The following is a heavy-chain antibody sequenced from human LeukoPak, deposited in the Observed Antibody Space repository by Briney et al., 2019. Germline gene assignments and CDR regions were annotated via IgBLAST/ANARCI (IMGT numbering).Heavy chain of an antibody. CDR1: GGSISSYY. CDR2: IYTSGST. CDR3: ASSMIQGGYFDY. V-gene: IGHV4-4*07. Sequence: PSETLSLTRTVSGGSISSYYWSWIRQPAGKGLEWIGRIYTSGSTNYNPSLKSRVTMSVDTSKNQFSLKLSSVTVAETAVYYCASSMIQGGYFDYWGQGTLVTVSS. D-gene: IGHD1-26*01. J-gene: IGHJ4*02.